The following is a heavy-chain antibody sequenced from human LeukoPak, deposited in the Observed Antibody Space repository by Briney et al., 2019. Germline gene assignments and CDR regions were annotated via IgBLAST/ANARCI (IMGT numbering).Heavy chain of an antibody. CDR1: GGSISSGGYY. J-gene: IGHJ5*02. V-gene: IGHV4-31*03. CDR2: IYYSGST. CDR3: ARGRAPYSGYDWSWFDP. D-gene: IGHD5-12*01. Sequence: SETLSLTCTVSGGSISSGGYYWSWIRQHPGKGLEWIGYIYYSGSTYYNPSLKSRVTISVDTSKSQFSLKLSSVTAADTAVYYCARGRAPYSGYDWSWFDPWGQGTLVTVSS.